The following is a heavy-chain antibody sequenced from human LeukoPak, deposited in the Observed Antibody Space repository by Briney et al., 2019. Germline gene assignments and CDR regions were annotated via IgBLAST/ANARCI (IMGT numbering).Heavy chain of an antibody. CDR1: GFTFSGYW. J-gene: IGHJ4*02. Sequence: GGSLRLSCAASGFTFSGYWMSWVRQAPGKGPEWVANIKNDGSEKFYVDSVRRRFTISRDIAKNSVYLQMNSLTAEDRAVYYCARGGGYQRYWGQGTLVTVSS. V-gene: IGHV3-7*01. D-gene: IGHD3-22*01. CDR3: ARGGGYQRY. CDR2: IKNDGSEK.